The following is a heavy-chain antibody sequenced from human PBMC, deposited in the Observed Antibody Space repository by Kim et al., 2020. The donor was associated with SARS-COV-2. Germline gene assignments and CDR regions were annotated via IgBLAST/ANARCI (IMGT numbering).Heavy chain of an antibody. D-gene: IGHD1-20*01. Sequence: GGSLRLSCAASGFTFSSYTMNWVRQAPGKGLEWVSSISSRSGYIYYADSVRGRFTISGDSAKNSLYLQMNSLRAEDTAVYYCARGYKSTLGYWGQGTPVT. CDR3: ARGYKSTLGY. CDR1: GFTFSSYT. J-gene: IGHJ4*02. CDR2: ISSRSGYI. V-gene: IGHV3-21*01.